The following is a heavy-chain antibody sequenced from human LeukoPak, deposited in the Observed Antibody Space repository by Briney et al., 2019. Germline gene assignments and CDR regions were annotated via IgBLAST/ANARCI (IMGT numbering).Heavy chain of an antibody. V-gene: IGHV4-31*03. CDR3: ARARQERITTSGDTYRYFDL. D-gene: IGHD3-3*01. Sequence: SETLSLTCNVSGGSISSGGYYWTWIRHSPGEGLEWIGNIYFNGSTDFHPSLKNRVTVSMDTSKKQFSLKLTSVTAADTAVYYCARARQERITTSGDTYRYFDLWGRGTLVTVSS. CDR1: GGSISSGGYY. CDR2: IYFNGST. J-gene: IGHJ2*01.